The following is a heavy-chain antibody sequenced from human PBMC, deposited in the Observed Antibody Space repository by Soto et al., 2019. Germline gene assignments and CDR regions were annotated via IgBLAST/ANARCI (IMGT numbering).Heavy chain of an antibody. CDR3: GRVVEGATRHTDFDS. V-gene: IGHV4-39*01. J-gene: IGHJ5*01. CDR2: MYYSGGA. Sequence: SETLSLTCAVSGVSIHNSHSFWGWIRQPPGKGLEFIGSMYYSGGADYNPSLKSRVTISLDTSKNQFSLTVNSVTAADTAIYYCGRVVEGATRHTDFDSWGQGTLVTVSS. D-gene: IGHD2-15*01. CDR1: GVSIHNSHSF.